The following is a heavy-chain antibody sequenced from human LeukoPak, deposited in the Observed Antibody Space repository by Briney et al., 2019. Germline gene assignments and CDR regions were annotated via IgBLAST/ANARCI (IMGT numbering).Heavy chain of an antibody. Sequence: SVKVSCKASGGTFSSYAISWVRQAPGQGLEWMGGIIPIFGTANYAQKFQGRVTITTDESTSTAYMELSSLRSEDTAVYYCASGGPGGCSGGSCYGLFSENAYYMDVWGKGTTVTVSS. CDR3: ASGGPGGCSGGSCYGLFSENAYYMDV. J-gene: IGHJ6*03. CDR2: IIPIFGTA. CDR1: GGTFSSYA. D-gene: IGHD2-15*01. V-gene: IGHV1-69*05.